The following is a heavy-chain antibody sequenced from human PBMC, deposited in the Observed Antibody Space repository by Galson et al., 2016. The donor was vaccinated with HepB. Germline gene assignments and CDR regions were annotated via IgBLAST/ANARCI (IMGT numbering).Heavy chain of an antibody. V-gene: IGHV1-24*01. J-gene: IGHJ4*02. CDR2: FDPDESET. Sequence: SVKVSCKVSGSTLTELSIHWVRQPPGKGLEWMGGFDPDESETIYAPNFQGRVTMTEDTSTDTAYLELRSLRAEDTAVYYCATDRVAYYDDCGFYSLLDYWGQGTLVTASS. CDR1: GSTLTELS. CDR3: ATDRVAYYDDCGFYSLLDY. D-gene: IGHD3-22*01.